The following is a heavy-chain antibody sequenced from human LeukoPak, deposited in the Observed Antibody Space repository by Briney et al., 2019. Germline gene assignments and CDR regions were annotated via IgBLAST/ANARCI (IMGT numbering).Heavy chain of an antibody. CDR3: ARDHPVTTFHYFDY. Sequence: ASVTVSCKASGGTFSSYGISWVRQAPGQGLEWMGWISAYNGNTNYAQKLQGRVTMTTDTSTSTAYMELRSLRSDDTAVYYCARDHPVTTFHYFDYWGQGTLVTVSS. CDR2: ISAYNGNT. D-gene: IGHD4-17*01. CDR1: GGTFSSYG. J-gene: IGHJ4*02. V-gene: IGHV1-18*01.